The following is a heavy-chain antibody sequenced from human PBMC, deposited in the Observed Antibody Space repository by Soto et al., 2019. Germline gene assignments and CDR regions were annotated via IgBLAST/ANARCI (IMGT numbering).Heavy chain of an antibody. D-gene: IGHD2-21*01. CDR3: ARSQFRYLFDAFDI. CDR2: IYTSGRT. V-gene: IGHV4-4*07. Sequence: KTSETLSLTCTVSGGSISSYYWSWIRQPAGKGLEWIGRIYTSGRTNYNPSLKSRVTMSVDTSKNQFSLKLSSVTAADTAVYYCARSQFRYLFDAFDIWGQGTMVTVSS. J-gene: IGHJ3*02. CDR1: GGSISSYY.